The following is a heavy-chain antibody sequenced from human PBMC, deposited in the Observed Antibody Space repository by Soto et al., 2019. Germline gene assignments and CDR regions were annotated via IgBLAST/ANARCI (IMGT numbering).Heavy chain of an antibody. CDR1: GYNFRNYD. Sequence: QVQLVQSGPEVKEPGASVRVSCKASGYNFRNYDVSWVRQAPGQGLEWMGWVSGNSGDTYSPRNFKGRVTMTRDTSTSTAYMELRSLRSDDTAMYYCAREPYGNGLRYFDLWGRGTLVTVSS. V-gene: IGHV1-18*01. J-gene: IGHJ2*01. CDR2: VSGNSGDT. D-gene: IGHD2-8*01. CDR3: AREPYGNGLRYFDL.